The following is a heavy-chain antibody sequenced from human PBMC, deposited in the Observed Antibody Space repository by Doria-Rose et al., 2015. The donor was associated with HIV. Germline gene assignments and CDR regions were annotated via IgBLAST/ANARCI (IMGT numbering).Heavy chain of an antibody. Sequence: QVTLKESGPVLVKPTETLTLTCTVSGVSLSSPGMGVSWIRQPPGKALEWLANILSDDERSYKASLKSRLTTSRGTSESQVVLTMTDMDPVDTATYYCARIKSSRWYHKYYFDFWGQGTLVIVSA. CDR2: ILSDDER. V-gene: IGHV2-26*01. CDR1: GVSLSSPGMG. CDR3: ARIKSSRWYHKYYFDF. J-gene: IGHJ4*02. D-gene: IGHD6-13*01.